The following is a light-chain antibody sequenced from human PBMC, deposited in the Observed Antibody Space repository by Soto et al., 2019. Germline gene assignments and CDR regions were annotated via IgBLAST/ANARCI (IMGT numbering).Light chain of an antibody. J-gene: IGKJ1*01. CDR3: QQYGSSSWT. Sequence: EIVLTQSPGTLSLSPGERATLSCRASQSVSSSYLAWYQQKPGQAPRLLIYGASSRATGIPDRFSGSGSGPDFTLTISRLEPEDCAVYYCQQYGSSSWTFGQGTKVEIK. CDR2: GAS. V-gene: IGKV3-20*01. CDR1: QSVSSSY.